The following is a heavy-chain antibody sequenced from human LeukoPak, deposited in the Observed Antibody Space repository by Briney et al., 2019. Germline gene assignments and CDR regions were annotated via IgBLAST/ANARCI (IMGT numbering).Heavy chain of an antibody. V-gene: IGHV3-23*01. Sequence: GGSLRLSCAASGFTFSSYAMSWVRQAPGKGLEWVSAISGSGGSTYYADSVKGRFTISRDNSKNTLYLQMNSLRAEDTAVYYCAKDTAQGYTSASIGDDYWGQGTLVTGSS. CDR3: AKDTAQGYTSASIGDDY. J-gene: IGHJ4*02. D-gene: IGHD5-18*01. CDR2: ISGSGGST. CDR1: GFTFSSYA.